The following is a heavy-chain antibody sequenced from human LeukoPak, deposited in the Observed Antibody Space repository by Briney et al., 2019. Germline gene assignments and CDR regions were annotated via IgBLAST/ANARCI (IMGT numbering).Heavy chain of an antibody. CDR1: GVSISSYY. J-gene: IGHJ4*02. V-gene: IGHV4-59*01. CDR3: ARVPSLEWLFAYFDY. Sequence: PSETLSLTCTVSGVSISSYYWSWIRQPPGKGLEWIGYIYYSGSTNYNPSLKSRVTISVDTSKNQFSLKLSSVTAADTAVYYCARVPSLEWLFAYFDYWGQGTLVTVSS. D-gene: IGHD3-3*01. CDR2: IYYSGST.